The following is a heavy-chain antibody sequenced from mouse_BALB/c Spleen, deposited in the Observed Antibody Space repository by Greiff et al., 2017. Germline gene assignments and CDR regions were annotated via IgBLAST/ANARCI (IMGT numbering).Heavy chain of an antibody. CDR1: GYSFTGYY. J-gene: IGHJ3*01. CDR3: ARPHDGYYAY. CDR2: INPYNGAT. D-gene: IGHD2-3*01. V-gene: IGHV1-31*01. Sequence: EVQLQESGPELVKPGASVKISCKASGYSFTGYYMHWVKQSHVKSLEWIGRINPYNGATSYNQNFKDKASLTVDKSSSTAYMELHSLTSEDSAVYYCARPHDGYYAYWGQGTLVTVSA.